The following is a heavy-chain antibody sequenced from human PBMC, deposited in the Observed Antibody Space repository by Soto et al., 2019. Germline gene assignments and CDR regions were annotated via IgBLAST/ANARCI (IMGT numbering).Heavy chain of an antibody. CDR2: ISPLKGRT. D-gene: IGHD4-17*01. V-gene: IGHV1-18*04. J-gene: IGHJ1*01. CDR3: AMDYGDRPEYFKH. CDR1: AYTFTSYG. Sequence: QVQLVQSGPDLKRPGASMKVSCKASAYTFTSYGISWVRQAPGQGLEWMAWISPLKGRTQYSQKAQGRVTLSTDTSSNTAYIEMTTLRVDDTAVYYCAMDYGDRPEYFKHWGQGTLVTVS.